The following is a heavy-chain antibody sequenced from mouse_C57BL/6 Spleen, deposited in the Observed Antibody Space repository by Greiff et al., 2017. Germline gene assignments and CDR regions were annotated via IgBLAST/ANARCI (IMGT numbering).Heavy chain of an antibody. CDR1: GFTFSSYA. D-gene: IGHD1-1*01. CDR3: TRDISFITTVVATRYFDV. V-gene: IGHV5-9-1*02. CDR2: ISSGGDYI. Sequence: EVKLVESGEGLVKPGGSLTLSCAASGFTFSSYAMSWVRQTPEKRLEWVAYISSGGDYIYYADTVKGRFTISRDNARNTLYLQMSSLKSEDTAMYYCTRDISFITTVVATRYFDVWGTGTTVTVSS. J-gene: IGHJ1*03.